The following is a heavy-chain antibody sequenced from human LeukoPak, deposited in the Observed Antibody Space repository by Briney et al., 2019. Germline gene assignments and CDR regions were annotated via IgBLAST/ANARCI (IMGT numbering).Heavy chain of an antibody. Sequence: TGGSLRLSCAASGFTFDDYAMDWVRHAPGKGREWVSGISWNSGSIVYAESVKGRFTIARDNAKNSLYLQINSLRAEDTAVYYCARDLLVGAKYFDYWGQGTLVTVSS. J-gene: IGHJ4*02. CDR3: ARDLLVGAKYFDY. V-gene: IGHV3-9*01. CDR2: ISWNSGSI. D-gene: IGHD1-26*01. CDR1: GFTFDDYA.